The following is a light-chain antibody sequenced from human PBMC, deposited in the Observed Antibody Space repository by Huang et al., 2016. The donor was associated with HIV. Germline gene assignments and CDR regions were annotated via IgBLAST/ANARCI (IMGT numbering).Light chain of an antibody. CDR1: QNVRNN. J-gene: IGKJ4*01. V-gene: IGKV3D-15*01. CDR3: QQYGKWPPGLT. Sequence: EIKMTQSPATLSVSPGGRVTLSCRASQNVRNNLAWYQQKPCQDPPLLIYDTSTRASGIPARFSGSGSGTEFTLTISGLQSEAFAIYYCQQYGKWPPGLTFGGGTKVEI. CDR2: DTS.